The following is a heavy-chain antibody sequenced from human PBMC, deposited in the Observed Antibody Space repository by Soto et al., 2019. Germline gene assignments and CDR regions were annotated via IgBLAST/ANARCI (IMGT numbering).Heavy chain of an antibody. V-gene: IGHV3-23*01. CDR3: AKDSSSPIVVAPAAMEFSVSGGYFDC. CDR2: ISGSGGST. Sequence: WGSLRLSCAASGFTFSSYAMSWVRQAPGKGLEWVSAISGSGGSTYYADSVKGRFTISRDNSKNTLYLQMNSLRAEDTAVYYCAKDSSSPIVVAPAAMEFSVSGGYFDCWGQGTLVNVSS. J-gene: IGHJ4*02. CDR1: GFTFSSYA. D-gene: IGHD2-2*01.